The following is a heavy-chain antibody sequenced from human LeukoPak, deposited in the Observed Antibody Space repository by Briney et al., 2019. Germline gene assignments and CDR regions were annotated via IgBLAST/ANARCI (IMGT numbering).Heavy chain of an antibody. D-gene: IGHD6-19*01. V-gene: IGHV3-23*01. J-gene: IGHJ4*02. Sequence: GGSLRLSCAASGFTFSTYTMTWVRQAPGKGLEWVSFITGNGGTTYYADSVKGRFTVPRDNSKNTLYVQLNSLRAEDTAIYYCVRGSGSGWYARQFDYWGQGTLVTVSS. CDR1: GFTFSTYT. CDR2: ITGNGGTT. CDR3: VRGSGSGWYARQFDY.